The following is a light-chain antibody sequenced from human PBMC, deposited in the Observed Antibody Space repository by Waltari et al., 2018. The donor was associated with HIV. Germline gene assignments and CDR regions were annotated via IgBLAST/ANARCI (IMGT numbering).Light chain of an antibody. J-gene: IGLJ1*01. CDR2: EVN. Sequence: QSALTQPASVSASPGQSITISCTGTSSDVGNYNVVSWYRQFPDKAPQPLIFEVNKRPSGVSNRFSGSKSGNSASLTIAGLLADDEADYYCCSYAGGNSYVFGTGTKVTVL. CDR3: CSYAGGNSYV. V-gene: IGLV2-23*02. CDR1: SSDVGNYNV.